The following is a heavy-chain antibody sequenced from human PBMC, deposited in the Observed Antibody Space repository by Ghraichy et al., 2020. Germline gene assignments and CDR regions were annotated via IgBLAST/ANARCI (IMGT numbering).Heavy chain of an antibody. Sequence: SETLSLTCTVSGGSISSYYWSWIRQPPGKGLEWIGYIYYSGSTNYNPSLKSRVTISVDTSKNQFSLKLSSVTAADTAVYYCARHRYYYDSSGYYYNWFDPWGQGTLVTVSS. CDR1: GGSISSYY. V-gene: IGHV4-59*08. J-gene: IGHJ5*02. CDR3: ARHRYYYDSSGYYYNWFDP. CDR2: IYYSGST. D-gene: IGHD3-22*01.